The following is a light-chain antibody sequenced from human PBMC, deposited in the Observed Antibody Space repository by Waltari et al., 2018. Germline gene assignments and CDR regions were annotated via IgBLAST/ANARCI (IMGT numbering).Light chain of an antibody. V-gene: IGLV2-14*03. CDR1: SHDVDDFNY. Sequence: QSVLTEPASVSGSPAQSITISCTGSSHDVDDFNYVAWYQQHPDKAPKLILFDVTTRASGVSSRFSGSKSANTASLTISGLQAEDEAFYYCSSHTTRSLLGVFGGGTKLTVL. J-gene: IGLJ3*02. CDR3: SSHTTRSLLGV. CDR2: DVT.